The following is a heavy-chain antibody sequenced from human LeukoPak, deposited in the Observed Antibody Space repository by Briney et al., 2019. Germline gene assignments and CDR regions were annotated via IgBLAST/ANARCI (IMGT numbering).Heavy chain of an antibody. Sequence: PGGSLRLSCAASGFTFSSYGMHWVRQAPGKGLEWVAFIRYDGSNKYYADSVKGRFTISRDNSKNTLYLQMNSLRAEDTAVYYCASWAAVAGTGGDYWGQGTLVTVSS. V-gene: IGHV3-30*02. CDR3: ASWAAVAGTGGDY. CDR2: IRYDGSNK. CDR1: GFTFSSYG. J-gene: IGHJ4*02. D-gene: IGHD6-19*01.